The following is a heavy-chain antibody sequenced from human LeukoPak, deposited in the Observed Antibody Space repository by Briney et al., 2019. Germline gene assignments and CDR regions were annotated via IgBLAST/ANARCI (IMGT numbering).Heavy chain of an antibody. V-gene: IGHV4-39*07. CDR2: IYYSGST. J-gene: IGHJ4*02. D-gene: IGHD6-6*01. CDR1: GGSISSSSYY. Sequence: PSETLSLTCTVSGGSISSSSYYWGWIRQPPGKGLEWIGSIYYSGSTYYNPSLKSRVTISVDTSKNQFSLKLSSVTAADTAVYYCARVPGIAAPDYFDYWGQGTLVTVSS. CDR3: ARVPGIAAPDYFDY.